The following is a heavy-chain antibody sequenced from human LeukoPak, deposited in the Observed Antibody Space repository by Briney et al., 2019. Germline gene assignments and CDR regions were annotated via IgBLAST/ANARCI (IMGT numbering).Heavy chain of an antibody. CDR1: GYSFTSYW. CDR2: IYPGDSDT. D-gene: IGHD6-19*01. V-gene: IGHV5-51*01. CDR3: ARLPPPIIAVAGSYYYGMDV. J-gene: IGHJ6*02. Sequence: GESLKISCKGSGYSFTSYWIGWVRQMPGKGLEWKGIIYPGDSDTRYSPSFQGQVTISADKSISTAYLQWSSLKASDTAMYYCARLPPPIIAVAGSYYYGMDVWGQGTTVTVSS.